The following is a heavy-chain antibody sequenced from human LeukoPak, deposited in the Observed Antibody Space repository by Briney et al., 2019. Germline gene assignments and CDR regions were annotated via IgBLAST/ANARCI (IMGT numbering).Heavy chain of an antibody. D-gene: IGHD4-23*01. CDR2: ISYDGSNK. J-gene: IGHJ3*02. Sequence: GGSLRLSCAASGFTFSTYAMHWVRQATGKGLEWVAVISYDGSNKYYADSVKGRFTISRDNSKNTLYLRMNSLRAEDTAVYYCAARDYGGNSGIWGQGTMVTVSS. CDR1: GFTFSTYA. V-gene: IGHV3-30*03. CDR3: AARDYGGNSGI.